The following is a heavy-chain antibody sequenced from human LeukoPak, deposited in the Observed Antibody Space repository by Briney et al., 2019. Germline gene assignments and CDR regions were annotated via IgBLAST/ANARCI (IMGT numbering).Heavy chain of an antibody. J-gene: IGHJ4*02. CDR1: GGSISSYY. Sequence: SETLSLTCTVSGGSISSYYWSWIRQPPGKGLEWIGYIYYSGTTNYNSSLKSQVTISVDTSKNQISLKLSSVTAADTAVYYCARHTNYYDSSGLDYWGQGTLVTVSS. D-gene: IGHD3-22*01. CDR3: ARHTNYYDSSGLDY. V-gene: IGHV4-59*08. CDR2: IYYSGTT.